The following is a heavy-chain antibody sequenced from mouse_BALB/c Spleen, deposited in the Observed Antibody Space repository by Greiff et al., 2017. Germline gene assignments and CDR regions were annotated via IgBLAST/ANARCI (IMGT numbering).Heavy chain of an antibody. CDR3: ARKDGYYKAMDY. J-gene: IGHJ4*01. D-gene: IGHD2-3*01. V-gene: IGHV5-9*03. CDR1: GFTFSSYT. Sequence: EVHLVESGGGLVKPGGSLKLSCAASGFTFSSYTMSWVRQTPEKRLEWVATISSGGGNTYYPDSVKGRFTISRDNAKNNLYLQMSSLRSEDTALYYCARKDGYYKAMDYWGQGTSVTVSS. CDR2: ISSGGGNT.